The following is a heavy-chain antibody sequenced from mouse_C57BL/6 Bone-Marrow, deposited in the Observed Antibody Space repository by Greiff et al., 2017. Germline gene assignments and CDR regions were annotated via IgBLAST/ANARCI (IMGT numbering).Heavy chain of an antibody. V-gene: IGHV14-4*01. J-gene: IGHJ2*01. Sequence: VQLQQSGAELVRPGASVKLSCTASGFNIKDDYIHWVKQRPEQGLEWIGWIDPEIGDTAYASKFQGKATITSDTSSNTAYLQLSSLTSEDTAVYYCSSFYGNYFDFWGQGTPLTVAS. CDR3: SSFYGNYFDF. D-gene: IGHD2-1*01. CDR1: GFNIKDDY. CDR2: IDPEIGDT.